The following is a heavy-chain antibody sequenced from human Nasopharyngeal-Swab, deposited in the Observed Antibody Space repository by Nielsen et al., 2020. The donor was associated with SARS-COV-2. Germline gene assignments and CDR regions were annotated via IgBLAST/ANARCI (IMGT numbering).Heavy chain of an antibody. CDR2: IYYSGST. CDR3: ARVKRIAARPWYFDY. CDR1: GGSFSGYY. V-gene: IGHV4-59*01. D-gene: IGHD6-6*01. J-gene: IGHJ4*02. Sequence: GSLRLSCAVYGGSFSGYYWSWIRQPPGKGLEWIGYIYYSGSTNYNPSLKSRVTISVDTSKNQFSLKLSSVTAADTAVYYCARVKRIAARPWYFDYWGQGTLVTVSS.